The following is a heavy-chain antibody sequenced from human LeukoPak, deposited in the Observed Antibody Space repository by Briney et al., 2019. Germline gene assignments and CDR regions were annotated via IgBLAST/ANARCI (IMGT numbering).Heavy chain of an antibody. CDR1: GYTFTSYG. CDR3: ASSQYYDSSGYYSHWFDP. D-gene: IGHD3-22*01. V-gene: IGHV1-18*01. J-gene: IGHJ5*02. CDR2: ISAYNGNT. Sequence: GASVKVSCKASGYTFTSYGISWVRQAPAQGLEWMGWISAYNGNTNYAQKLQGRVTMTTDTSTSTAYMELRSLRSDDTAVYYCASSQYYDSSGYYSHWFDPWGQGTLVTVSS.